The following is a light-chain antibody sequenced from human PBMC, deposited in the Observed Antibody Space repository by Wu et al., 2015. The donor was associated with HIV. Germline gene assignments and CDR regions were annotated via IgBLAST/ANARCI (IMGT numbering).Light chain of an antibody. CDR2: GAS. Sequence: EIVLTQSPGTLSLSPGERATLSCRASQSISSSYLAWYQQKPGQAPRLLIYGASRRASGIPDRVSGSGSGTDFTLTINRLEPEDFAVYYCQQYGGSPPLYSFGQGTKLEIK. CDR3: QQYGGSPPLYS. J-gene: IGKJ2*03. V-gene: IGKV3-20*01. CDR1: QSISSSY.